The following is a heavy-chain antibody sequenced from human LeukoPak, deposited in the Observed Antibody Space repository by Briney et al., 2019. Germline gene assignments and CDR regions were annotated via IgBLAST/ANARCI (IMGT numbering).Heavy chain of an antibody. D-gene: IGHD6-13*01. V-gene: IGHV3-30*04. Sequence: PGGSLRLSCAASEFTFSSYAMHWVRQAAGKGLEWVAAISYDGSNKYYADSVKGRFTISRDNSKNTLYVQMNSLRTEDTAVYYCAKEGFSRDYYYYYYMDVWGKGTTVTVSS. J-gene: IGHJ6*03. CDR1: EFTFSSYA. CDR2: ISYDGSNK. CDR3: AKEGFSRDYYYYYYMDV.